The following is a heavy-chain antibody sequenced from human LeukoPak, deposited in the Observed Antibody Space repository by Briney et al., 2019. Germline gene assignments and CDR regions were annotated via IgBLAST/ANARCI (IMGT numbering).Heavy chain of an antibody. CDR3: AKDLYSYAYDAFDI. Sequence: PSETLSLTCTVSGGSISSGSYYWSWIRQPAGKGLEWIGHIYTSGSTNYNPSLKSRVTISLDTSKNQFSLKLSSVTAADTAVYYCAKDLYSYAYDAFDIWGQGTMVTVSS. V-gene: IGHV4-61*09. J-gene: IGHJ3*02. CDR2: IYTSGST. D-gene: IGHD5-18*01. CDR1: GGSISSGSYY.